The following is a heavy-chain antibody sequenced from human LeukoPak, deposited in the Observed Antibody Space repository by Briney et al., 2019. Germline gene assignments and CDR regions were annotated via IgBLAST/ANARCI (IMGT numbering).Heavy chain of an antibody. CDR1: GFTFSNYG. J-gene: IGHJ3*02. D-gene: IGHD3-10*01. CDR2: ISYDGNYK. V-gene: IGHV3-30*03. Sequence: PGGSLRLSCAASGFTFSNYGMHWVRQAPGKGLEWVAVISYDGNYKYYADSVKGRFTISRDQSKNTLYLQMDSLRAEDTAVYYCARVYSGYYGSGRNGAFDIWGQGTMVTVSS. CDR3: ARVYSGYYGSGRNGAFDI.